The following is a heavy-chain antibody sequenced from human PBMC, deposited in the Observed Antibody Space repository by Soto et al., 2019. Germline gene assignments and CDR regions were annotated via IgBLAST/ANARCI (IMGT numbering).Heavy chain of an antibody. CDR1: GGTLSRDA. V-gene: IGHV1-69*13. D-gene: IGHD3-10*01. CDR2: IIPIFGTA. CDR3: ARDLDSYGCYYYGMDV. Sequence: GASLKGACKASGGTLSRDAVSWVRKAPGQGLEWMGGIIPIFGTANYAQKFQGRVTITADESTSTAYMELSSLRSEDTAVYYCARDLDSYGCYYYGMDVWGQGTTVTVSS. J-gene: IGHJ6*02.